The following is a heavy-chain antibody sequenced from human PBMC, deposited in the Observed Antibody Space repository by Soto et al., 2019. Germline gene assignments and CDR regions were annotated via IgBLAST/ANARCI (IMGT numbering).Heavy chain of an antibody. CDR3: ARTYYDFPMDV. Sequence: VGSLRLSCAASGFTFSSYGMHWVRQAPGKGLEWVAVIWYDGSNKYYADSVKGRFTISRDNSKNTLYLQMNSLRAEDTAVYYCARTYYDFPMDVWGQGTTVTVSS. CDR1: GFTFSSYG. D-gene: IGHD3-3*01. J-gene: IGHJ6*02. CDR2: IWYDGSNK. V-gene: IGHV3-33*01.